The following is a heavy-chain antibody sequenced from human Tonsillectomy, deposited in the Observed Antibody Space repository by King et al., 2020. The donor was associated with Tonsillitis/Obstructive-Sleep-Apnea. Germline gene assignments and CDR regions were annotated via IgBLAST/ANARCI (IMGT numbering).Heavy chain of an antibody. Sequence: QLQESGPGLVKPSETLSLTCTVSGGSISSYYWSWIRQPPGKGLEWIGYIYYSESTNYNPSLKSRVTISVDTSENQFSLKLSSVTAADTAVYYCARDGGYNWNLFDYWGQGTLVTVSS. CDR2: IYYSEST. V-gene: IGHV4-59*01. D-gene: IGHD1-20*01. J-gene: IGHJ4*02. CDR3: ARDGGYNWNLFDY. CDR1: GGSISSYY.